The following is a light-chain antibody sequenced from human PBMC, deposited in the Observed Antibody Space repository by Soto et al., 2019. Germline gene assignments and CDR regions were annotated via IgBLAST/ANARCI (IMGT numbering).Light chain of an antibody. CDR1: SSNIGSNY. CDR3: AAWDDNLGGV. CDR2: SND. J-gene: IGLJ3*02. V-gene: IGLV1-47*02. Sequence: QSVLTQPPSASGTPGQTVTISCSGGSSNIGSNYVYWYQQLSGTAPRLIIYSNDQRSSGVPDRFSGSRSGTSASLAISGLRSEDEADYYCAAWDDNLGGVFGGGTKLTVL.